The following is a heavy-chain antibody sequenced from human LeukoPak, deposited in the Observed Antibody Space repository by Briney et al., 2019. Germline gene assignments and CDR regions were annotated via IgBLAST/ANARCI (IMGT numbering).Heavy chain of an antibody. J-gene: IGHJ5*02. CDR1: GFTFRVYA. Sequence: RGSLRLSCAASGFTFRVYAMTWVRQAPGKGLEWVSGISGSGSSTYSADSVKGRFTISRDNSNNTVYLQMNSLRVDDTAVYYCAKDPPENGDSIPRIWFDPWGQGTLVTVSS. CDR2: ISGSGSST. V-gene: IGHV3-23*01. CDR3: AKDPPENGDSIPRIWFDP. D-gene: IGHD4-17*01.